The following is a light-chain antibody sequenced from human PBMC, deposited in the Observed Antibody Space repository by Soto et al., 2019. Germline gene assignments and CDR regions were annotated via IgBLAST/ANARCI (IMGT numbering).Light chain of an antibody. Sequence: DIQMTQSPSSLSASVGDRVTITCRASQSISNFLNWYQQKPGNAPKLLLYAASSLQSGVPSRFSGSGSGTDFTLTISSLQPEDFATYYCQQSYRIPLTFGGGTKVEIK. V-gene: IGKV1-39*01. J-gene: IGKJ4*01. CDR2: AAS. CDR3: QQSYRIPLT. CDR1: QSISNF.